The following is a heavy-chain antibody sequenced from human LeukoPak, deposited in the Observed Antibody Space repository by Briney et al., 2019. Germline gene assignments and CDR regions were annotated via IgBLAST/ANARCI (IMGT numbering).Heavy chain of an antibody. D-gene: IGHD5-24*01. CDR3: ARDQVLRRRDGYISPFGY. J-gene: IGHJ4*02. CDR2: FDPEDGET. Sequence: ASVKVSCKVSGYTLTELSMHWVRQAPGKGLEWMGGFDPEDGETIYAQKFQGRVTMTEDTSTDTAYMELSSLRSEDTAVYYCARDQVLRRRDGYISPFGYWGQGTLVTVSS. CDR1: GYTLTELS. V-gene: IGHV1-24*01.